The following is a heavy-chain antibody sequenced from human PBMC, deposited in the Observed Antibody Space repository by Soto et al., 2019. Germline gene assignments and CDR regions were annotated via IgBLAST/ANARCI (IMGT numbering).Heavy chain of an antibody. V-gene: IGHV1-2*02. D-gene: IGHD4-17*01. CDR3: ARVDYGGNYDAFDI. J-gene: IGHJ3*02. CDR1: GYTFTGYY. Sequence: ASVKVSCKASGYTFTGYYMHCVRQAPGQGLEWMGWINPNSGGTNYAQKFQGRVTMTRDTSISTAYMELSRLRSDDTAVYYCARVDYGGNYDAFDIWGQGTMVTVSS. CDR2: INPNSGGT.